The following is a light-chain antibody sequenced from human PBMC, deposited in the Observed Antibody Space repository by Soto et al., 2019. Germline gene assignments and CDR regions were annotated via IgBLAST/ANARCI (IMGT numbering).Light chain of an antibody. V-gene: IGLV2-23*02. CDR3: CSYAGATIFYA. J-gene: IGLJ1*01. Sequence: QSALTQPASVSGSPGQPITISCTGTSSDLGKYNLVSWYQHHPGQAPKLLIYEVTKRPSGVSDRFSGSKSGNAASLTISGLQAEDEADYYCCSYAGATIFYAFGTGTKVTVL. CDR1: SSDLGKYNL. CDR2: EVT.